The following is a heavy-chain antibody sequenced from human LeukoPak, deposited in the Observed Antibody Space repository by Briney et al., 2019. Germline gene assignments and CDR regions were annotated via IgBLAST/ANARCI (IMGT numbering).Heavy chain of an antibody. V-gene: IGHV3-30-3*01. Sequence: PGGSLRLSCVASGLTFSNYAMHSVRQAPGTGLEWVALISYDGSNKNYADSVKGRFTISRDKSKNTLYLQMNSLRVEDTAVYYCARDPRDYCTTTSCYRVSWLDPWGQGTLVTVSS. CDR3: ARDPRDYCTTTSCYRVSWLDP. D-gene: IGHD2-2*02. J-gene: IGHJ5*02. CDR1: GLTFSNYA. CDR2: ISYDGSNK.